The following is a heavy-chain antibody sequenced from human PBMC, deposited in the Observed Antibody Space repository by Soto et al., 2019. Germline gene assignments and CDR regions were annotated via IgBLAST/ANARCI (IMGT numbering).Heavy chain of an antibody. V-gene: IGHV3-33*01. Sequence: QVHLVESGGGVVQPGRSLRLSCAASGFPFSAYGMHWVRQAPGKGLEWLAMIYYDGNNKYYAPSVEGRFTISRDNSKNTLYIQMNSLRVEDTAVYYCARVGGTVTSDYWGQGTLVIVSS. D-gene: IGHD4-17*01. CDR3: ARVGGTVTSDY. CDR2: IYYDGNNK. J-gene: IGHJ4*02. CDR1: GFPFSAYG.